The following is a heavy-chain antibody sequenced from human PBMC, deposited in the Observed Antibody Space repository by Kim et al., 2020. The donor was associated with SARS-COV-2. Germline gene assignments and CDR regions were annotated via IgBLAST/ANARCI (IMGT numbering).Heavy chain of an antibody. V-gene: IGHV3-21*01. D-gene: IGHD3-22*01. CDR1: GFTFSNYS. CDR3: ARGWYYDSSGYYYYFQH. J-gene: IGHJ1*01. CDR2: ITSSTSYI. Sequence: GGSLRLSCAASGFTFSNYSMNWVRQAPGKGLEWVSAITSSTSYIYYADSVKGRFTISRDNAKNSLYLQMNSLRAEDTAVYYCARGWYYDSSGYYYYFQHWGQGTLLPVSS.